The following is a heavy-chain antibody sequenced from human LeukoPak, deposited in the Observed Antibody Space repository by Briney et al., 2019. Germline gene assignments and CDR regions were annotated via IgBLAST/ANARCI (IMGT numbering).Heavy chain of an antibody. D-gene: IGHD3-9*01. J-gene: IGHJ6*02. Sequence: AGSLSLSCVVSGYTFSNYDLSWVRQPPGKGLEWVSYIDGSVNAKYYADSVQRRFTISRDNSKNTLYLQMNSLSAEDTAVYYCARDQAFDWFYYYYGMDVWGLGTTVSVSS. CDR2: IDGSVNAK. CDR3: ARDQAFDWFYYYYGMDV. CDR1: GYTFSNYD. V-gene: IGHV3-23*01.